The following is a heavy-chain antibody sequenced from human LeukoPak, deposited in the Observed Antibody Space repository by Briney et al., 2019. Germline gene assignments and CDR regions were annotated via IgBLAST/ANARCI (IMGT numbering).Heavy chain of an antibody. V-gene: IGHV1-8*01. CDR2: MNPNSGNT. J-gene: IGHJ3*02. CDR1: GYTFTSYD. Sequence: ASVKVSCKASGYTFTSYDINWVRQATGQGLEWMGWMNPNSGNTGYAQKFQGRVTMTTDTSTSTAYMELRSLRSDDTAVYYCAVTYYYDSSGYSHLGIWGQGTMVTVSS. D-gene: IGHD3-22*01. CDR3: AVTYYYDSSGYSHLGI.